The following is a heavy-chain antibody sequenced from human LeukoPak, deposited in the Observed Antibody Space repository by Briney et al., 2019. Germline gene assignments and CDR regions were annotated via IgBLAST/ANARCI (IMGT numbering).Heavy chain of an antibody. CDR3: ARIRGGAIFDY. CDR2: IYYSGST. Sequence: SETLSLTCTVSGGSISSYYWGWIRQPPGKGLEWIGSIYYSGSTYYNPSLKSRVTISVDTSKNQFSLKLSSVTAADTAVYYCARIRGGAIFDYWGQGTLVTVSS. V-gene: IGHV4-39*01. CDR1: GGSISSYY. D-gene: IGHD3-16*01. J-gene: IGHJ4*02.